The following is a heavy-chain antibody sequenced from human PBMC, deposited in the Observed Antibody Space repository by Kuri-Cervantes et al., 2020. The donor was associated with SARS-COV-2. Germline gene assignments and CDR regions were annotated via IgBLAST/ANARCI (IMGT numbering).Heavy chain of an antibody. V-gene: IGHV3-30-3*01. CDR1: GFTFSSYA. CDR3: ARDNIVVVPAADKSDFDY. CDR2: ISYDGSNK. Sequence: GESLKISCAASGFTFSSYAMHWVRQAPGKGLEWVAVISYDGSNKYYADSVKGRFTISRDNSKNTLYLQMNSLRAEDTALYYCARDNIVVVPAADKSDFDYWGQGTLVTVSS. D-gene: IGHD2-2*01. J-gene: IGHJ4*02.